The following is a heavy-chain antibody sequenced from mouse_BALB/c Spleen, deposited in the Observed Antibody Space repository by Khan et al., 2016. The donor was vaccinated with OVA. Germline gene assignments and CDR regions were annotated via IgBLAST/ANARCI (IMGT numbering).Heavy chain of an antibody. D-gene: IGHD1-1*01. CDR1: GFTFSTFG. V-gene: IGHV5-6*01. CDR3: TRLAYYYDSKGYDN. J-gene: IGHJ3*01. Sequence: EVELVESGGDLVKPGGSLKLSCAASGFTFSTFGMSWVRQPPDKRLEWVATISTGGSYTYYPDIVKGRFIISRDNDRNTLDLQMSSLKSEDTTMYYCTRLAYYYDSKGYDNWGQGTMVTVSA. CDR2: ISTGGSYT.